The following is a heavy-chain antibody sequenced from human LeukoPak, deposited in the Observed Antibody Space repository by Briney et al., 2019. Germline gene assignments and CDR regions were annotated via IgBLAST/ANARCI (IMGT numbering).Heavy chain of an antibody. D-gene: IGHD3-10*01. Sequence: SETLSLTCTVSGGSISSYFWSWIRQPPGKGLEWIGYIYYSGSTNYNPSLKSRVTISVDTSKNQFSLKLSSVTAADTAVYYCASNYYGSGSLDYWGQGNLVTVSS. J-gene: IGHJ4*02. CDR2: IYYSGST. CDR3: ASNYYGSGSLDY. V-gene: IGHV4-59*08. CDR1: GGSISSYF.